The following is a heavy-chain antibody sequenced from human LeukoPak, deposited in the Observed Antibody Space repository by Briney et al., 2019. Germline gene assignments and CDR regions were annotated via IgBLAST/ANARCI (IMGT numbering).Heavy chain of an antibody. CDR2: ITNTGST. CDR1: GGSISNSGHY. Sequence: SETLSLTCTVSGGSISNSGHYWVWIRQPPGEGLEWIGTITNTGSTYSNPSLKSRVTISIDASKTQISLRLTSVTAADTAVFYCARKTPGTSVDVWGQGTPVTVSS. J-gene: IGHJ6*02. V-gene: IGHV4-39*01. D-gene: IGHD3-10*01. CDR3: ARKTPGTSVDV.